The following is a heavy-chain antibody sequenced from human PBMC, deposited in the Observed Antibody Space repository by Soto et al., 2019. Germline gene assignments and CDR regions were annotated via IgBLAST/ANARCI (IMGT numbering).Heavy chain of an antibody. V-gene: IGHV1-69*13. Sequence: AASVRVSCKASGGTFSSYAISWVRQAPGQGLEWMGGIIPIFGTANYAQKFQGRVTITADESTSTAYMELSSLRSEDTAMYYCAIQSGPGGDYYYGMDVWGQGTTVTVSS. D-gene: IGHD3-16*01. CDR2: IIPIFGTA. CDR3: AIQSGPGGDYYYGMDV. CDR1: GGTFSSYA. J-gene: IGHJ6*02.